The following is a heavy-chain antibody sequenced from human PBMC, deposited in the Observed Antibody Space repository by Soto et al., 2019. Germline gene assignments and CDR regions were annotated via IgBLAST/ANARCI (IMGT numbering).Heavy chain of an antibody. CDR3: ARCRGGVVVDAIGFDP. D-gene: IGHD2-15*01. Sequence: QVQLQESGPGLVKPSETLSLTCTVSGGSISSYYWSWIRQPPGKGLEWIGYIYYSGSTNYNPSLNSRVTIPVDTSKNQFSLNLSSVTAADTAVYYCARCRGGVVVDAIGFDPWGQGTLVTVSS. V-gene: IGHV4-59*08. CDR2: IYYSGST. CDR1: GGSISSYY. J-gene: IGHJ5*02.